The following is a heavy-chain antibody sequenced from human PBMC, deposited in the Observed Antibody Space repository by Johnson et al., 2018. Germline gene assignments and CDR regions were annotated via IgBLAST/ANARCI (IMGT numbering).Heavy chain of an antibody. CDR3: ARDREIPASYDYYGMDV. CDR1: GFTFSSYT. CDR2: ISSSSSFI. D-gene: IGHD5-24*01. V-gene: IGHV3-21*01. Sequence: VQLVESGGGLVKPGGSLRLSCAGSGFTFSSYTINWFRQAPGKGLEGVSSISSSSSFIYYADPIKGRFPISRDNAKNSLFLQMNNLRAEDTAVYYCARDREIPASYDYYGMDVWGQGTTVTVSS. J-gene: IGHJ6*02.